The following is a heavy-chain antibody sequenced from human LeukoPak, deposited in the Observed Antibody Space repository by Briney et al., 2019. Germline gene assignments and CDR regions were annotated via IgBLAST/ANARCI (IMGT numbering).Heavy chain of an antibody. Sequence: HAGGSLRLSCAVSGFRFDNYAMSWVRQAPGKGLDWVSTISATGDSTYYADSVKGRFTVSRDNSKNTVYLQLNSLGAEDTAVYYCYGEGYWGQGTLVTVSS. V-gene: IGHV3-23*01. CDR2: ISATGDST. J-gene: IGHJ4*02. CDR1: GFRFDNYA. CDR3: YGEGY. D-gene: IGHD4/OR15-4a*01.